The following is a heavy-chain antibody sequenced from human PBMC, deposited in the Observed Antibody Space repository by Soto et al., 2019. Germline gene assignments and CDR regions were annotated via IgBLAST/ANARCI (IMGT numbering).Heavy chain of an antibody. D-gene: IGHD4-17*01. CDR3: ARDLGMTTVTTFQGDGADVPLVDY. Sequence: QVQLVQSGAEVKKPGASVKVSCKASGYTFTSYAMHWVRQAPGQRLEWMGWINAGNGNTKYSQKFQGRVTITRDTSASTAYMELSSLRSEDTAVYYCARDLGMTTVTTFQGDGADVPLVDYWGQGTLVTVSS. CDR1: GYTFTSYA. V-gene: IGHV1-3*01. J-gene: IGHJ4*02. CDR2: INAGNGNT.